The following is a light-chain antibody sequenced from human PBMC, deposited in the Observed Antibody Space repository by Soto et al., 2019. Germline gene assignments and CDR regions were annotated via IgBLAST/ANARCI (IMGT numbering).Light chain of an antibody. CDR2: RNN. CDR1: SSNIGSNY. J-gene: IGLJ2*01. Sequence: QPELTQPPSASGTPGQRVTISCSGSSSNIGSNYVYWYQQLPGTAPKVLIYRNNQRPSGVPDRFSGSKSGTSASLAISGLRSEDEADYYCAAWDGSLSGVVFGGGTKVTVL. CDR3: AAWDGSLSGVV. V-gene: IGLV1-47*01.